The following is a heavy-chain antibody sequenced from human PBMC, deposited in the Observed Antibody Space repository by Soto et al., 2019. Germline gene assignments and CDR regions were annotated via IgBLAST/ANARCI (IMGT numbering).Heavy chain of an antibody. D-gene: IGHD1-26*01. CDR1: GDSISNYY. Sequence: QVQLQESGPGLVEPSETLSLTCNVSGDSISNYYWTWIRQSAGKGLEWIGRMSATGGAAYNPSLKSRLPLSRDTSKSELSLSRKFVTAADTAVYFCTRDQSGTPAIWGQGTMVTVS. V-gene: IGHV4-4*07. CDR3: TRDQSGTPAI. CDR2: MSATGGA. J-gene: IGHJ3*02.